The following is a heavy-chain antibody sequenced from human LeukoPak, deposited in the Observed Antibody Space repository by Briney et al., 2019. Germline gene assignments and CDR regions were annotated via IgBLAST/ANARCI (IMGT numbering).Heavy chain of an antibody. CDR1: GFTFSSYA. J-gene: IGHJ4*02. D-gene: IGHD4-17*01. CDR2: ISGSGGST. CDR3: AKGSYGDYAH. V-gene: IGHV3-23*01. Sequence: GGSLRLSCATSGFTFSSYAMSWVRQAPGKGLEWVSAISGSGGSTYYADSVKGRFTISRDNSKNTLYLQMNSPRAEDTAVYYCAKGSYGDYAHWGQGTLVTVSS.